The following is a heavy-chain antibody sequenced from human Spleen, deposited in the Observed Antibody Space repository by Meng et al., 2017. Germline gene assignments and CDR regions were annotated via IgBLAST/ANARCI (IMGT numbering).Heavy chain of an antibody. J-gene: IGHJ4*02. Sequence: ASVKVSCKASGYTFTSYYMHWVRQAPGQGLEWMGITNPSGGSTSYAQKFQGRVTMTRDTSTSTVYMELSSLRSEDTAVYYCARVYSILVMVTAAFDYWGQGTLVTVSS. D-gene: IGHD2-21*02. CDR3: ARVYSILVMVTAAFDY. CDR1: GYTFTSYY. V-gene: IGHV1-46*01. CDR2: TNPSGGST.